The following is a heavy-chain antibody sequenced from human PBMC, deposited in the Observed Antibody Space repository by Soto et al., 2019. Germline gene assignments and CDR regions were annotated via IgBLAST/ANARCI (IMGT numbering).Heavy chain of an antibody. V-gene: IGHV4-38-2*02. CDR3: AREKVGTTFFDN. J-gene: IGHJ4*02. CDR2: IYPSVSS. D-gene: IGHD1-1*01. CDR1: GLPTNRGYY. Sequence: SVRMSLTCSVCGLPTNRGYYCRCVRQPPGKGLEWIGSIYPSVSSYHNPSLATRLRLSIDTSKNQFTLNLTSVTAADTALYFCAREKVGTTFFDNWGQGIQGTICS.